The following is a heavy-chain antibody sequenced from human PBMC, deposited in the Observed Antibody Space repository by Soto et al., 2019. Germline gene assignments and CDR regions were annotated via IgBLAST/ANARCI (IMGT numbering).Heavy chain of an antibody. CDR2: IDSRGRTL. CDR1: GFTCSDYS. CDR3: ASQADRNYIDS. D-gene: IGHD3-16*02. J-gene: IGHJ4*02. V-gene: IGHV3-11*01. Sequence: EVSLRLSCLASGFTCSDYSMSWLRQAPGKGLEWRAFIDSRGRTLSYAYSVRGRFTISRDNAESSVYLQRYSLRADDTAVYYCASQADRNYIDSRGQGNSVTVSS.